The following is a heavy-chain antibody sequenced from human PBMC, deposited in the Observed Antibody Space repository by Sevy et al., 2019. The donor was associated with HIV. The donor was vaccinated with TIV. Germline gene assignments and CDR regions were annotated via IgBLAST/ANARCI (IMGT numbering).Heavy chain of an antibody. V-gene: IGHV3-33*01. J-gene: IGHJ4*02. CDR3: ARDPSGSYYNSYYFDY. CDR1: RFSFSSYG. CDR2: IWYDGSNK. D-gene: IGHD3-10*01. Sequence: QLGGSLRLSCAASRFSFSSYGMHWVRQAPGKGLEWVAVIWYDGSNKYYADSVKGRFTVSRDNSKNTLYLQMNSLRAEDTAVYYCARDPSGSYYNSYYFDYWGQGTLVTVSS.